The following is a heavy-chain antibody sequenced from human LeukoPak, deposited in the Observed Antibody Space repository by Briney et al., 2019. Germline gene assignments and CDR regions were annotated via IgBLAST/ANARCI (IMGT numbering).Heavy chain of an antibody. CDR2: IKSKTDGGTT. D-gene: IGHD4-23*01. Sequence: GGSLRLSCAASGFTFTHAWMSWVRQAPGKGLEWVGRIKSKTDGGTTDYAAPVKGRFTISRDDSKNTLYLQMNSLKTEDTAVYCCSFDYGGNYVFDIWGQGTMVTVSS. CDR1: GFTFTHAW. CDR3: SFDYGGNYVFDI. V-gene: IGHV3-15*01. J-gene: IGHJ3*02.